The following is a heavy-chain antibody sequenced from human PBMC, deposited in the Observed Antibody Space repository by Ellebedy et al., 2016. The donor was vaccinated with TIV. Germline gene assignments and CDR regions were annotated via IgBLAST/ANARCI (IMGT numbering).Heavy chain of an antibody. CDR2: VNYIGST. CDR1: GASVSNYY. CDR3: ARHRARGDSWSYYFDY. V-gene: IGHV4-59*08. D-gene: IGHD3-10*01. Sequence: SETLSLTCTVSGASVSNYYWSWIRQSPGMGLEWIGYVNYIGSTIYNDSLRRRVTISVDRSKNQFSLKLNSVTAADTAVYYCARHRARGDSWSYYFDYWGQGTLVTVSS. J-gene: IGHJ4*02.